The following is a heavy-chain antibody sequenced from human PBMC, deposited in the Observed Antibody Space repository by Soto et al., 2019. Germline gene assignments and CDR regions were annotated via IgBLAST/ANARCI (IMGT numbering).Heavy chain of an antibody. J-gene: IGHJ2*01. CDR1: GFTFSSYG. CDR3: AREPMIVAEGYFDL. D-gene: IGHD3-22*01. Sequence: QVQLVESGGGVVQPGRSLRLSCAASGFTFSSYGMHWVRQAPGKGLEWVAVIWYDGSNKYYADSVKGRFTISRDNXXNTLYLQMNSLRAEDTAVYYCAREPMIVAEGYFDLWGRGTLVTVSS. V-gene: IGHV3-33*01. CDR2: IWYDGSNK.